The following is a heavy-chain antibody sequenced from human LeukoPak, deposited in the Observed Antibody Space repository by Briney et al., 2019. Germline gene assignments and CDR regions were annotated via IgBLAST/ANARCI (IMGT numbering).Heavy chain of an antibody. D-gene: IGHD1-26*01. Sequence: SETLSLTCAVYGGSSSGYYWGWIRQPPGKGLEWIGEINHSGSTNYNPSLKSRVTISVDTSKNQFSLKLSSVTAADTAVYYCARGWGVGAKYYFDYWGQGTLVTVSS. J-gene: IGHJ4*02. CDR1: GGSSSGYY. CDR3: ARGWGVGAKYYFDY. CDR2: INHSGST. V-gene: IGHV4-34*01.